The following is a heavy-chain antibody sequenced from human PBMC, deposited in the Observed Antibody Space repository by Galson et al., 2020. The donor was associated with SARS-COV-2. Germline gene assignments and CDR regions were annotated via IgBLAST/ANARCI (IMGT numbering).Heavy chain of an antibody. CDR3: ARSLSLGDCSGGSCFFY. D-gene: IGHD2-15*01. J-gene: IGHJ4*02. V-gene: IGHV1-18*01. CDR2: ISPYNSNT. CDR1: GYTFITFY. Sequence: ASVKVSCKASGYTFITFYITWVRQAPGQGLEWMGKISPYNSNTNYTQKLQGRVTMTTDTSTSTAYMELRSLTSDDTAVYYCARSLSLGDCSGGSCFFYWGQGTLVTVSS.